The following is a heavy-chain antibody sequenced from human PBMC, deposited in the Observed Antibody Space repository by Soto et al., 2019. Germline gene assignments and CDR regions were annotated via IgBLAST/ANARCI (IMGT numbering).Heavy chain of an antibody. Sequence: EVQLLESGGGLVQPGGSLRLSCAASGFTFSSYAMSWVRQAPGKGLEWVSAISGSGGSSYYADSVKGRFTISRDNSKNPLYQQKNSPRAEDTAVYYCARSTPIEFWSGAIDYWGQGTLVTVSS. CDR2: ISGSGGSS. CDR1: GFTFSSYA. V-gene: IGHV3-23*01. D-gene: IGHD3-3*01. J-gene: IGHJ4*02. CDR3: ARSTPIEFWSGAIDY.